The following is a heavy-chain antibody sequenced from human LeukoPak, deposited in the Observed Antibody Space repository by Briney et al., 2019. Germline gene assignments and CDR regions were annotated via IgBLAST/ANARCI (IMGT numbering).Heavy chain of an antibody. CDR1: GFTFKNSW. Sequence: PGGSLRLSCVASGFTFKNSWMHWVRQVPGKGLVWVSRMDADGSNTHYVDSVKGRFTISRDNAKNTLYLRMNSLRVEDTAVYYCVRGGWYLFDALDIWGQGTLVTVSS. CDR3: VRGGWYLFDALDI. D-gene: IGHD6-19*01. J-gene: IGHJ3*02. CDR2: MDADGSNT. V-gene: IGHV3-74*01.